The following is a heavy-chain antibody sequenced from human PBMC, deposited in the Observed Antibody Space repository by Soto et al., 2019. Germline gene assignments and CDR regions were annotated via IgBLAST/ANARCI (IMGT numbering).Heavy chain of an antibody. D-gene: IGHD6-13*01. CDR1: GGTFSSYA. Sequence: QVQLVQSGAEVKKPGSSVKVSCKASGGTFSSYAISWVRQAPGQGLEWMGGIIPIFGTANYAQKFQGRVTITADESTSTACMELSSLRSEDTAVYYCAREHPPPGIAAAGTGPFDYWGQGTLVTVSS. J-gene: IGHJ4*02. V-gene: IGHV1-69*01. CDR3: AREHPPPGIAAAGTGPFDY. CDR2: IIPIFGTA.